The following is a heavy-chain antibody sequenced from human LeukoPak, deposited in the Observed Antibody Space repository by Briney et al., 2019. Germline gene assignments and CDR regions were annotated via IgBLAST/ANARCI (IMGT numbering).Heavy chain of an antibody. CDR1: GGSISSYY. CDR2: IYYSGST. Sequence: SETLSLTCTVSGGSISSYYWSWIRQPPGKGLEWIGYIYYSGSTNYNPSLKSRVAISVDTSKNQFSLKLSSVTAADTAVYYCARDGASSWYRYFDYWGQGTLVTVSS. D-gene: IGHD6-13*01. CDR3: ARDGASSWYRYFDY. V-gene: IGHV4-59*01. J-gene: IGHJ4*02.